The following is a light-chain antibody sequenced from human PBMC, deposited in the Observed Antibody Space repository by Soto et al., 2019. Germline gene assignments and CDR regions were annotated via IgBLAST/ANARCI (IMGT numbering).Light chain of an antibody. CDR3: CSYPGSHTWV. Sequence: QSALTQPRSVSGSPGKSVTISCTGTNSYIGNYNYVSWYQQHPGKAPKVMIYDVSKRPSGVPDRFSGSKSGNTASLTISGLQDEDEADYYCCSYPGSHTWVFGGGTKVTVL. J-gene: IGLJ3*02. V-gene: IGLV2-11*01. CDR1: NSYIGNYNY. CDR2: DVS.